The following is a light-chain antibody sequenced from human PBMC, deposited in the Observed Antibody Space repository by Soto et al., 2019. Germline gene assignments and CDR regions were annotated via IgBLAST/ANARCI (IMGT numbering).Light chain of an antibody. Sequence: IVLTQSPGTLSLSPGERATLSCRASQSVSNSNLAWYQQKPGQAPRLLIYGASGRAAGIPDRFSGSGSGTEFTLTISSLQSEDFAVYYCQQYNNWPRTFGQGTKVDIK. CDR2: GAS. CDR3: QQYNNWPRT. CDR1: QSVSNSN. J-gene: IGKJ1*01. V-gene: IGKV3D-15*01.